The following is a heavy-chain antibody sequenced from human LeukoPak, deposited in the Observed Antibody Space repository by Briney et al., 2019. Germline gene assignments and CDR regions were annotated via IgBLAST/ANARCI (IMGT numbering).Heavy chain of an antibody. CDR3: ARSSGYYFDY. CDR2: ICKSRAHI. Sequence: GGSLRLSCAASGFTFSSYSMNWVRQAPGKGLEWVAFICKSRAHIYYADSVKGRFTISRDNAKNSLYLQMNSLRAEDTAVYYCARSSGYYFDYWGQGTLVTVSS. J-gene: IGHJ4*02. V-gene: IGHV3-21*01. CDR1: GFTFSSYS. D-gene: IGHD3-22*01.